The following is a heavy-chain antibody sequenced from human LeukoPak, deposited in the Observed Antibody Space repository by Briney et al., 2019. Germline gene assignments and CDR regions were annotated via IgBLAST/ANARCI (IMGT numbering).Heavy chain of an antibody. CDR2: IYPGDSDT. V-gene: IGHV5-51*01. J-gene: IGHJ4*02. D-gene: IGHD1-26*01. Sequence: GESLRISCKGSGYSFTSYWIGRVRQMPGKGLEWMGIIYPGDSDTRYSPSFQGQVTISADKSISTAYLQWSSLKASDTAMYYCARRRDLYSGSYYPFDYWGQGTLVTVSS. CDR3: ARRRDLYSGSYYPFDY. CDR1: GYSFTSYW.